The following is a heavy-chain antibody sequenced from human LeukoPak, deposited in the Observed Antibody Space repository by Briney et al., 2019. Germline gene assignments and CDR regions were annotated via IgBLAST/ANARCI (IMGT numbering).Heavy chain of an antibody. Sequence: SVKVSCKASGGTFSSYAISWVRQAPGQGLEWMGGIIPIFGTANYAQKFQGRVTITADKSTSTAYMELSSPRSEDTAVYYCASDCGGDCYPPAEYFQHWGQGTLVTVSS. V-gene: IGHV1-69*06. J-gene: IGHJ1*01. CDR3: ASDCGGDCYPPAEYFQH. CDR2: IIPIFGTA. D-gene: IGHD2-21*02. CDR1: GGTFSSYA.